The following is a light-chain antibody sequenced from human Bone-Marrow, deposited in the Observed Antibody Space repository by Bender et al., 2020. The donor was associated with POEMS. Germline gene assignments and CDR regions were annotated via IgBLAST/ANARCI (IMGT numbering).Light chain of an antibody. V-gene: IGLV3-27*01. CDR3: YSAADNNVV. CDR1: ALPKKY. Sequence: SYELTQPPSLSVSPGQTARITCSGDALPKKYAYWFQQKPGQAPVLVIYKDSERPSGIPGRFSGSSSGTTVTLTISGAQVEDEADYYCYSAADNNVVFGGGTKLTVL. CDR2: KDS. J-gene: IGLJ2*01.